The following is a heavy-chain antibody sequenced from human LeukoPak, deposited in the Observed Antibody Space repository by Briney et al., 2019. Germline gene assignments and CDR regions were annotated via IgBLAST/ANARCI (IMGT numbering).Heavy chain of an antibody. V-gene: IGHV4-59*01. CDR1: GGSISSYY. D-gene: IGHD2-2*02. CDR2: IYYSGST. Sequence: SETLSLTCTVSGGSISSYYWSRIRQPPGKGLEWIGYIYYSGSTNYNPSLKSRVTISVDTSKNQFSLKLSSVTAADTAVYYCARVYCSSTSCYTYAFDIWGQGTMLTVSS. CDR3: ARVYCSSTSCYTYAFDI. J-gene: IGHJ3*02.